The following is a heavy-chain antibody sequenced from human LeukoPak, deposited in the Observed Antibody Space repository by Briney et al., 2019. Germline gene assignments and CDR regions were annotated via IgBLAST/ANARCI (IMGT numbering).Heavy chain of an antibody. Sequence: SGGSLRLSCSASGFTFSNYAMHWVRQAPGKGLEYVSAISSNGGSTYYADSVKCRFTISRDNSKNTLYLQMSSLRAEDTAVYYCVKALGYCSGGSCLAFDIWGQGTMVTVSS. CDR1: GFTFSNYA. D-gene: IGHD2-15*01. J-gene: IGHJ3*02. CDR2: ISSNGGST. CDR3: VKALGYCSGGSCLAFDI. V-gene: IGHV3-64D*06.